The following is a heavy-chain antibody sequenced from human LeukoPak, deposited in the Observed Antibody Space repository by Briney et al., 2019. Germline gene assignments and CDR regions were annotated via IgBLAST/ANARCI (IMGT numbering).Heavy chain of an antibody. D-gene: IGHD2-15*01. CDR1: GGPISSYY. CDR3: ARATGRRGGSCYLCDY. Sequence: PSETLSLTCTVSGGPISSYYWSWIRQPPGKGLEWIGYIYYSGSTNYNPSLKSRVTISVDTSKNQFSLKLSSVTAADTAVYYCARATGRRGGSCYLCDYWGQGTLVTVSS. J-gene: IGHJ4*02. V-gene: IGHV4-59*01. CDR2: IYYSGST.